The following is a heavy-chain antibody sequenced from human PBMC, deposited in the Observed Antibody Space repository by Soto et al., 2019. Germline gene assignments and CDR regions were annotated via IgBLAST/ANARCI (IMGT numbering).Heavy chain of an antibody. CDR3: ARSRHYYDSSGPVGY. V-gene: IGHV5-10-1*01. Sequence: GESLKISCKGSGYSFTSYWISWVRQMPGKGLEWMGRIDPSDSYTNYSPSFQGHVTISADKSISTAYLQWSSPKASDTAMYYCARSRHYYDSSGPVGYWGQGTLVTVSS. CDR1: GYSFTSYW. J-gene: IGHJ4*02. D-gene: IGHD3-22*01. CDR2: IDPSDSYT.